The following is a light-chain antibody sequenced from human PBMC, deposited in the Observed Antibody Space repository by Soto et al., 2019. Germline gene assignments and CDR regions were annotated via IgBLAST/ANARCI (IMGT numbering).Light chain of an antibody. CDR3: QQSRRIPPT. CDR2: ATS. J-gene: IGKJ2*01. V-gene: IGKV1-39*01. Sequence: DIQMTQSPSSLSASVGDRVTITCRASQPISTYLNWYQQKPGRAPNHLIYATSLLQSGVPSRFTGIGNGTDFTLTINSLQPEDFATYYCQQSRRIPPTFGQGTKVEIK. CDR1: QPISTY.